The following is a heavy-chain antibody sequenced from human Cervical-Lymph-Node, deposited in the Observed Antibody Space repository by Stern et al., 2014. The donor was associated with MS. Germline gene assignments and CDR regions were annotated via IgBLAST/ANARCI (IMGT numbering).Heavy chain of an antibody. CDR3: ARDLLQYTGYGMDV. D-gene: IGHD3-3*01. CDR1: GYTFTAYY. Sequence: QVQLVQSGAEVKKPGASVKVSCKASGYTFTAYYMHWVRQAPGQGLEWMGLINPTVGTTSYARKFQGRVTMTVDTSTSTVYMELRSLRSEDTAVYYCARDLLQYTGYGMDVWGQGTTVTVFS. J-gene: IGHJ6*02. CDR2: INPTVGTT. V-gene: IGHV1-46*03.